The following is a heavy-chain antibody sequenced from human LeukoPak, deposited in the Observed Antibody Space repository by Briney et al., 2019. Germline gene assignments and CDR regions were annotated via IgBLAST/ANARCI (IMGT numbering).Heavy chain of an antibody. CDR3: ARRGRRLITMVRGGSPPFNWFDP. CDR2: INHSGST. V-gene: IGHV4-34*01. J-gene: IGHJ5*02. CDR1: GGSFSGYY. D-gene: IGHD3-10*01. Sequence: SETLSLTCAVYGGSFSGYYWSWIRQPPGKGLEWIGEINHSGSTNYNPSLKSRVTISVDTSENQFSLKLSSVTAADTAVYYCARRGRRLITMVRGGSPPFNWFDPWGQGTLVTVSS.